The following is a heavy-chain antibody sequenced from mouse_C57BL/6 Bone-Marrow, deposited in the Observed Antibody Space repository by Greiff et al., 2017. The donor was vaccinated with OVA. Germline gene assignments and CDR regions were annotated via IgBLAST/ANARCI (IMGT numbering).Heavy chain of an antibody. CDR3: ARSDGSSPLDY. CDR2: INPGSGGT. D-gene: IGHD1-1*01. V-gene: IGHV1-54*01. J-gene: IGHJ2*01. CDR1: GYAFTNYL. Sequence: VQLQQSGAELVRPGTSVKVSCKASGYAFTNYLIEWVKQRPGQGLEWIGVINPGSGGTNYNEKFKGKATLTADKSSSTAYMQLSSLTSEDSAVYFCARSDGSSPLDYWGQGTTLTVSS.